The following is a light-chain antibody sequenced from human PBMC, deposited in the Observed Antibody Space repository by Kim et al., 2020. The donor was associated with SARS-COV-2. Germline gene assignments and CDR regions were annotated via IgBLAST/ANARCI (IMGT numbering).Light chain of an antibody. CDR1: SSDVGSYNL. CDR3: CSYASSTALV. CDR2: EVN. Sequence: GQSITISCTGTSSDVGSYNLVSWHQQHPGKAPKLLIYEVNRRPSGVSDRFSGSKSDNTASLTVSGLQAEDEADYYCCSYASSTALVFGGGTKVTVL. J-gene: IGLJ2*01. V-gene: IGLV2-23*02.